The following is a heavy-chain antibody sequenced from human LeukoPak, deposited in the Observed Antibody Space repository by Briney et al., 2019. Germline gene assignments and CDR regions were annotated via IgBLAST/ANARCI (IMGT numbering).Heavy chain of an antibody. D-gene: IGHD3-10*01. Sequence: SETLSLTCTVSGVSISSYYWSWIRQPPGKGLEWIAYIYNSGNTNYNPSLKSRVTISLDTSKNQFSLKLSSVTAADTAVYYCARSELLWFGGVNSGFDYWGQGTLVTVSS. V-gene: IGHV4-59*01. CDR2: IYNSGNT. CDR3: ARSELLWFGGVNSGFDY. J-gene: IGHJ4*02. CDR1: GVSISSYY.